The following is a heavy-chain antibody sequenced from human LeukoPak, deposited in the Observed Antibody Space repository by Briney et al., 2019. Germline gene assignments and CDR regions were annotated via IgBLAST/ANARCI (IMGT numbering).Heavy chain of an antibody. CDR3: ATGAGCGY. D-gene: IGHD6-19*01. CDR2: IKQDGSER. Sequence: GGSLRLSCAASGFTFSSYWMTWVRQAPGKGLEWVANIKQDGSERNYVDSVKGRFTISRDNAKNSLYLQMNTLRDEDTAVHYCATGAGCGYWGQGTLVTVSS. CDR1: GFTFSSYW. J-gene: IGHJ4*02. V-gene: IGHV3-7*03.